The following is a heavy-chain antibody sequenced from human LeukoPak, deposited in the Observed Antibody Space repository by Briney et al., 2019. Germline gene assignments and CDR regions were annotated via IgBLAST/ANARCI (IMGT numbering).Heavy chain of an antibody. D-gene: IGHD5-18*01. CDR3: ARVKADTAMVFYYYYYMDV. J-gene: IGHJ6*03. V-gene: IGHV4-34*01. Sequence: PSETLSLTCAVYGGSFSGYYWSWIRQPPGKGLEWIGEINHSGSTNYNPSLKSRVTISVDTSKSQFSLKLSSVTAADTAVYYCARVKADTAMVFYYYYYMDVWGKGTTVTVSS. CDR1: GGSFSGYY. CDR2: INHSGST.